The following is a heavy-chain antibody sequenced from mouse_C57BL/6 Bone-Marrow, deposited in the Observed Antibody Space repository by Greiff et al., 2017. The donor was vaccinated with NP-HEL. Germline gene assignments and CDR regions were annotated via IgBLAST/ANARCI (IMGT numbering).Heavy chain of an antibody. CDR3: ARVDSNYPYWYFDV. D-gene: IGHD2-5*01. Sequence: EVQLQQSGPELVKPGASVKIPCKASGYTFTDYNMDWVKQSHGKSLEWIGDINPNNGGTIYNQKFKGKATLTVDKSSSTAYMELRSLTSEDTAVYYCARVDSNYPYWYFDVWGTGTTVTVSS. J-gene: IGHJ1*03. V-gene: IGHV1-18*01. CDR1: GYTFTDYN. CDR2: INPNNGGT.